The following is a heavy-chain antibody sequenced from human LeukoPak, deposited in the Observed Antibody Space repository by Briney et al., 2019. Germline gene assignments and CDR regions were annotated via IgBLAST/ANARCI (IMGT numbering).Heavy chain of an antibody. V-gene: IGHV1-24*01. CDR3: ATYPPSYDILTGLGGDYMDV. CDR1: GYTLTELS. Sequence: ASVKVSCKVSGYTLTELSMHWVRQAPGKGLEWMGGFDPEDGETIYAQKFQGRVTMTEDTSTDTAYMELSSLRSEDTAVYYCATYPPSYDILTGLGGDYMDVWGKGTTVTVSS. J-gene: IGHJ6*03. CDR2: FDPEDGET. D-gene: IGHD3-9*01.